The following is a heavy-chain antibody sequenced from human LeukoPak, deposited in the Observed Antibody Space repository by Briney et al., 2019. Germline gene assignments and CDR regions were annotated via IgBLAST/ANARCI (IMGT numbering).Heavy chain of an antibody. CDR1: GYTFASYY. CDR2: MNTNTGNP. CDR3: AVLSYDSSGYYYPFDY. Sequence: ASVKVSCKASGYTFASYYMHWVRQAPGQGLEWMGWMNTNTGNPTYAQGFTGRFVFSLDTSVSTAYLQISSLKTEDTAVYYCAVLSYDSSGYYYPFDYWGQGTLVTVS. J-gene: IGHJ4*02. D-gene: IGHD3-22*01. V-gene: IGHV7-4-1*02.